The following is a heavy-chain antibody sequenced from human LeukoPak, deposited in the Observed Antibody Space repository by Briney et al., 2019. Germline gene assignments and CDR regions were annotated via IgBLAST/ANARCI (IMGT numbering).Heavy chain of an antibody. J-gene: IGHJ5*02. CDR2: INPNSGGT. Sequence: ASVKVSCKASGYTFTGYNMHWVRQAPGQGLEWMGWINPNSGGTNYAQKFQGRVTMTRDTSISTAYMELSRLRSDDTAVYYCARDDGYCSSTSCMEGFDPWWQGTLVTVSS. CDR3: ARDDGYCSSTSCMEGFDP. V-gene: IGHV1-2*02. CDR1: GYTFTGYN. D-gene: IGHD2-2*01.